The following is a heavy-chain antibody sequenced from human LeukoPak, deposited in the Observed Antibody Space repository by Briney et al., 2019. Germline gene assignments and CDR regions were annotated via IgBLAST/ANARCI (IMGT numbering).Heavy chain of an antibody. Sequence: GGSLRLSCAASGFSLSSYNMNWVRQAPGKGLEWVSYISSSSSTLHYADSVKGRFTISRDNAKNSLYLQMNSLRAEDTAVYYCARDGGIIAAVWGQGTLVTVSS. J-gene: IGHJ4*02. V-gene: IGHV3-48*04. CDR2: ISSSSSTL. D-gene: IGHD6-13*01. CDR1: GFSLSSYN. CDR3: ARDGGIIAAV.